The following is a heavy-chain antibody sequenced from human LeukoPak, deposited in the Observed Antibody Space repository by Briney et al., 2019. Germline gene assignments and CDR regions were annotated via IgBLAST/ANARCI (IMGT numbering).Heavy chain of an antibody. Sequence: GASVKVSCKASGYTFTGYYIHWVRQAPGQGLEWMGWINPHSGGTNYAQKFQGGVTMTRDTSITTAYMELSSLRSEDTAVYYCARGEVTLYYYYMDVWGKGTTVTISS. CDR3: ARGEVTLYYYYMDV. CDR2: INPHSGGT. V-gene: IGHV1-2*02. D-gene: IGHD3-10*01. J-gene: IGHJ6*03. CDR1: GYTFTGYY.